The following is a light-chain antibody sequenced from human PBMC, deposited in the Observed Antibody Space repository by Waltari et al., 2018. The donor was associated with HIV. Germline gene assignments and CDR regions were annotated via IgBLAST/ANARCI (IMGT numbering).Light chain of an antibody. CDR3: ETWDISTWV. CDR1: SGHSGHF. CDR2: VDAVGDIY. V-gene: IGLV4-60*02. J-gene: IGLJ3*02. Sequence: QPVLTQSSSASASLGSSVKLTCTLRSGHSGHFIAWPPQHPGKAPRYLMKVDAVGDIYNRGSGVPDRFSGSSSGADRYLTISNLQLEDEADYYCETWDISTWVFGGGTKLTVL.